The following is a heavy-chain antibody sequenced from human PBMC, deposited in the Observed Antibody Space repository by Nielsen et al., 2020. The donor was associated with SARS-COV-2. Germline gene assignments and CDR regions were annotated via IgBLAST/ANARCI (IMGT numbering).Heavy chain of an antibody. CDR2: IGVSGGGT. CDR3: TRRVAGGTMDV. V-gene: IGHV3-23*01. CDR1: GFTFSNFA. J-gene: IGHJ6*02. Sequence: GESLKISCAASGFTFSNFAMNWVRQAPGKGLEWVSNIGVSGGGTYYADSLKGRFTISRDNSKNTLYLQMNSLGADDTAIYYCTRRVAGGTMDVWGQGTTVTVSS. D-gene: IGHD6-19*01.